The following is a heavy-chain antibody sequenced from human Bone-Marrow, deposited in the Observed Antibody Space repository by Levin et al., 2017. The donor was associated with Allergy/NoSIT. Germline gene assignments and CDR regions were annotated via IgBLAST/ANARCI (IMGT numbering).Heavy chain of an antibody. CDR3: AKDRAVDTTADGYYFYHGMDN. Sequence: SLKISCAASGFTFDEYAMHWVRQAPGKGLEWVSGISWNSGGVGYADSVTGRFTISRDNAKNSLYLQMNSLRPEDTALYFCAKDRAVDTTADGYYFYHGMDNWGHGTAVTVSS. CDR1: GFTFDEYA. J-gene: IGHJ6*02. CDR2: ISWNSGGV. D-gene: IGHD1-1*01. V-gene: IGHV3-9*01.